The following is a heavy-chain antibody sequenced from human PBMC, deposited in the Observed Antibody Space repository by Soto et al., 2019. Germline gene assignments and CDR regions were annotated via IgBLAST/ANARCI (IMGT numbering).Heavy chain of an antibody. CDR1: GVTFSSYA. Sequence: GGSMRLSCAAAGVTFSSYAMHWVRQAPGKGLEWVAVISYDGSNKYYADSVKGRFTISRDNSKNTLYLQMNSLRAEDTAVYYCAGLVGATKELDYWGQGTLVTVSS. D-gene: IGHD1-26*01. CDR2: ISYDGSNK. J-gene: IGHJ4*02. CDR3: AGLVGATKELDY. V-gene: IGHV3-30-3*01.